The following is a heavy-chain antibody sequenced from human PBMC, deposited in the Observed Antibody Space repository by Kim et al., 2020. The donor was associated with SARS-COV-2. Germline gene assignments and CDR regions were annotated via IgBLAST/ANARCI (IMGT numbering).Heavy chain of an antibody. CDR2: INYRGNT. V-gene: IGHV4-31*03. CDR1: GDSVSSGAYY. Sequence: SETLSLTCSVSGDSVSSGAYYWTWIRQHPEKGLEWIGYINYRGNTHYNPSLNSRVVLSIDTSKNNFALNLHSVTAADTAVYFCAREKKDRSGSFHDVFDVWGEGTVAALS. D-gene: IGHD3-22*01. J-gene: IGHJ3*01. CDR3: AREKKDRSGSFHDVFDV.